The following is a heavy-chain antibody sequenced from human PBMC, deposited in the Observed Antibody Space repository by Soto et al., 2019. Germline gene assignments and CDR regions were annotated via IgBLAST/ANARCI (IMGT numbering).Heavy chain of an antibody. Sequence: SETLSLTCTVSGGSISSSSYYWGWIRQPPGKGLEWIGSIYYSGSTYYNPSLKSRVTISVDTSKNQFSLKLSSVTAADTAVYYCAVTWAPMVRGVASFDYWGQGTLVTVSS. D-gene: IGHD3-10*01. CDR1: GGSISSSSYY. J-gene: IGHJ4*02. CDR2: IYYSGST. CDR3: AVTWAPMVRGVASFDY. V-gene: IGHV4-39*01.